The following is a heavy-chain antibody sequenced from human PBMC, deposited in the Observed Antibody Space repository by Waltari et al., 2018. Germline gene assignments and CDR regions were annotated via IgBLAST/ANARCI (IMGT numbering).Heavy chain of an antibody. Sequence: QVQLVQSGAEVKKPGASVNVSCKASGYNFIGYYLHWVRQAPGQGLEWMGWINPNTGGTKYAQKYQGRVTLTRDTSISTAYMELSSLGSDDMAVFYCARQAARNFDYWGQGTLVTVSS. J-gene: IGHJ4*02. CDR1: GYNFIGYY. V-gene: IGHV1-2*02. CDR2: INPNTGGT. CDR3: ARQAARNFDY.